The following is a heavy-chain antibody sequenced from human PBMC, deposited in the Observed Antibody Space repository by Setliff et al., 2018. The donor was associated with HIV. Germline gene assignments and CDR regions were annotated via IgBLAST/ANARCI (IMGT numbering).Heavy chain of an antibody. CDR3: ARDRFSDSSSPGDAFDV. J-gene: IGHJ3*01. CDR2: MYYSGNT. V-gene: IGHV4-59*01. CDR1: GVSISNYY. D-gene: IGHD3-22*01. Sequence: SETLSLTCTVSGVSISNYYWSWIRQPPGKGLEWIGYMYYSGNTNYNPSLKSRVTISVDTSKSQFSLKLNSVTAADTAVYYCARDRFSDSSSPGDAFDVWGVGTLVTVSS.